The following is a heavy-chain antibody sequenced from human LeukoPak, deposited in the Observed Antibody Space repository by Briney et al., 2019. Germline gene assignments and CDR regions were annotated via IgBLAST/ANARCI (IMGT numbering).Heavy chain of an antibody. CDR3: AKWMRGDGYNYYNY. Sequence: GGSLSLSCAASGFSVSNYYMSWVRQAPGKGLEWVSVIYSGGNTYYTDSVKGRFTISRDNSKNTLYLQMNSLRAEDTAVYYCAKWMRGDGYNYYNYWGQGTLVTVSS. J-gene: IGHJ4*02. V-gene: IGHV3-53*01. D-gene: IGHD5-24*01. CDR2: IYSGGNT. CDR1: GFSVSNYY.